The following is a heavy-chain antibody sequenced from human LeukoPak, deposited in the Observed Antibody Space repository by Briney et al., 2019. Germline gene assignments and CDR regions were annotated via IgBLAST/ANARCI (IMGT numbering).Heavy chain of an antibody. Sequence: GASVTVSCKASGYTFTSYYMHWVRQAPGQGLEWMGIINPSGGSTSYAQKFQGRVTMTRDTSTSTVYMELSSLRSEDTAVYYCARVGEWELPDYWGQGTLVTVSS. CDR2: INPSGGST. V-gene: IGHV1-46*01. CDR1: GYTFTSYY. CDR3: ARVGEWELPDY. D-gene: IGHD1-26*01. J-gene: IGHJ4*02.